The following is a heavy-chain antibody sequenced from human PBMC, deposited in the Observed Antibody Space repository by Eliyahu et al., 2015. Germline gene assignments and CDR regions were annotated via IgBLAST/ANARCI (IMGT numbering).Heavy chain of an antibody. J-gene: IGHJ3*02. D-gene: IGHD2-15*01. V-gene: IGHV2-5*02. CDR3: AHRHRALGCSGGSCYSDGFDI. CDR1: GFSLSTIGVG. Sequence: QITLKESGPTLVKPTQTLTLTCTFSGFSLSTIGVGVGWIRQPPGKALEWLGFIYWDDDKRYRPSLKSRLTITKDTSKNQVVLIMTNMDPVDTATYYCAHRHRALGCSGGSCYSDGFDIWGQGTMVTVSS. CDR2: IYWDDDK.